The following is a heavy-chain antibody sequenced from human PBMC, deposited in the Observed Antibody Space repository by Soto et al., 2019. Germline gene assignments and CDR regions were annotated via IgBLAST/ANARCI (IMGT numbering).Heavy chain of an antibody. J-gene: IGHJ6*02. CDR3: ARGGYCSGGSCYSFGGSDYYGMDV. CDR2: ISAYNGNT. Sequence: QVQLVQSGAEVKKPGASVKVSCKASGYTFTSYGISWVRQAPGQGLEWMGWISAYNGNTNYAQKLQGRVTMTTDTATSTAYMELRSLRSDDTAVYYCARGGYCSGGSCYSFGGSDYYGMDVWGQGTTVTVSS. V-gene: IGHV1-18*04. CDR1: GYTFTSYG. D-gene: IGHD2-15*01.